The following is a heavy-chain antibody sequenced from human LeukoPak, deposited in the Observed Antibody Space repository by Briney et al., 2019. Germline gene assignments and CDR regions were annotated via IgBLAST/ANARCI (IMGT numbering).Heavy chain of an antibody. D-gene: IGHD3-22*01. CDR2: INKDGGGI. V-gene: IGHV3-7*03. J-gene: IGHJ4*02. CDR3: ARDLWFGGYFLDY. Sequence: PGGSLRLSCAVSGFPFSNSWMYWVRQAPGKGLEGVANINKDGGGISYVDSVKGRFIISRDNARNSLYLQMNSLRVEDTAVYYCARDLWFGGYFLDYWGQGTLVTVSS. CDR1: GFPFSNSW.